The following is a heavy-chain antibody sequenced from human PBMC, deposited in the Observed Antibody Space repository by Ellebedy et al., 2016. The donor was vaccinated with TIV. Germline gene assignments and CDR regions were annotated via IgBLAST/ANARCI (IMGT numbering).Heavy chain of an antibody. CDR2: IYSGGDT. Sequence: GGSLRLXXAASGVTVSNNYMSWVRQAPGKGLEFVSLIYSGGDTSYADSVKGRFTISRDNSKNTVYLQMNNLRDDDTAVYYCARDPPASGSGTYGWGQGTLVTVSS. V-gene: IGHV3-53*01. CDR3: ARDPPASGSGTYG. CDR1: GVTVSNNY. D-gene: IGHD3-10*01. J-gene: IGHJ4*02.